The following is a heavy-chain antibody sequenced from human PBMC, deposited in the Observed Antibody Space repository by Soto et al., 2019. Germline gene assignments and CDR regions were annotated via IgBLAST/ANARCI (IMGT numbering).Heavy chain of an antibody. CDR2: IWYDGSNK. V-gene: IGHV3-33*01. CDR3: ARLGYCTNGVCSGLDY. CDR1: GFTFSSYG. Sequence: GGSLRLSCAASGFTFSSYGMHWVRQAPGKGLEWVAVIWYDGSNKYYADSVKGRFTISRDNSKNTLYLQMNSLRAEDTAVYYCARLGYCTNGVCSGLDYWGQGTLVTVSS. D-gene: IGHD2-8*01. J-gene: IGHJ4*02.